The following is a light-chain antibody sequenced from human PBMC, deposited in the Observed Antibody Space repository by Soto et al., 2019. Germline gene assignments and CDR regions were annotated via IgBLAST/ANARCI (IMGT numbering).Light chain of an antibody. CDR1: QNLLHSNGDNY. CDR2: LGS. CDR3: MQALQTPLT. Sequence: DIVMTQSPLSLPVTPGEPASISCRSSQNLLHSNGDNYLDWYLQKPGRSPQLLIYLGSNRASGVPARFSGSGSGTKYTLEISRVEAEDVGVYYCMQALQTPLTFGGGTKVEIK. V-gene: IGKV2-28*01. J-gene: IGKJ4*01.